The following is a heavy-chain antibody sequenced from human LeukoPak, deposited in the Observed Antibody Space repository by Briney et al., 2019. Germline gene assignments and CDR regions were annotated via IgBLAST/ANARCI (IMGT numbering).Heavy chain of an antibody. CDR3: ARAHIGNDLFIDY. CDR2: INPYSGAT. J-gene: IGHJ4*02. D-gene: IGHD2-21*01. CDR1: GYTFTGYY. V-gene: IGHV1-2*02. Sequence: ASVKVSCKASGYTFTGYYMHWVRQAPGQGLEWMGWINPYSGATNYAQEFQGRVTMTRDTSISTAYMDLSSLKSDDTAVYYCARAHIGNDLFIDYWGQGTLVTVSS.